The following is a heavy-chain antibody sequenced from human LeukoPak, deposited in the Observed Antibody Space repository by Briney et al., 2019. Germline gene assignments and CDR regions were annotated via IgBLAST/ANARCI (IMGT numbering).Heavy chain of an antibody. D-gene: IGHD3-9*01. CDR1: GFIFSNYA. CDR2: ISDSGGST. CDR3: AKGSLKFHY. Sequence: GGSLRLSCAASGFIFSNYAMSWVRQAPGKGLEWVSGISDSGGSTYYADSVQGRFTISRDNSKNTLFLQMSSLRADDTAVYYCAKGSLKFHYWGQGTLVTVSS. V-gene: IGHV3-23*01. J-gene: IGHJ4*02.